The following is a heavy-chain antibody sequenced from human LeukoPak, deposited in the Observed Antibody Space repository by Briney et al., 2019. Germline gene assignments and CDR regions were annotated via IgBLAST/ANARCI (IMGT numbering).Heavy chain of an antibody. D-gene: IGHD3-10*02. J-gene: IGHJ6*04. V-gene: IGHV3-30*04. CDR3: AELGITMIGGV. CDR2: ISYDGSNK. CDR1: GFTFSSYA. Sequence: GRSLRLSCAASGFTFSSYAMHWVRQAPGKGLEWVAVISYDGSNKYYADSVMGRFTISRDNSKNTLYLQMNSLRAEDTAVYYCAELGITMIGGVWGKGTTVTISS.